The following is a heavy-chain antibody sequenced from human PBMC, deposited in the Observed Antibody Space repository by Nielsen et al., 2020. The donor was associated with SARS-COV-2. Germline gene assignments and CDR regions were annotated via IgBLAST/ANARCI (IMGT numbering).Heavy chain of an antibody. D-gene: IGHD3-10*01. V-gene: IGHV3-15*01. Sequence: GESLKISCAASGFTFSNAWMSWVRPAPGKGLEWVGRIKSKTDGGTTDYAAPVKGRFTISRDDSKNTPYLQMNSLKTEDTAVYYCTTDFAHGSGSYYNRVDYWGQGTLVTVSS. J-gene: IGHJ4*02. CDR2: IKSKTDGGTT. CDR1: GFTFSNAW. CDR3: TTDFAHGSGSYYNRVDY.